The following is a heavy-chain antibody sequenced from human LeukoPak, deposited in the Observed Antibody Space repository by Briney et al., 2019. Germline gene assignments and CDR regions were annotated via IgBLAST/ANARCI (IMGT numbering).Heavy chain of an antibody. CDR2: INPNSGGT. Sequence: ASVKVSCKASGYTFTGYYMHWVRQAPGQGLEWMGWINPNSGGTNYAQKFQGRVTMTRNTSISTAYMELSSLRSEDTAVYYCARGERHRRIFLRTWGQGTLVTVSS. D-gene: IGHD3-3*01. V-gene: IGHV1-2*02. J-gene: IGHJ5*02. CDR3: ARGERHRRIFLRT. CDR1: GYTFTGYY.